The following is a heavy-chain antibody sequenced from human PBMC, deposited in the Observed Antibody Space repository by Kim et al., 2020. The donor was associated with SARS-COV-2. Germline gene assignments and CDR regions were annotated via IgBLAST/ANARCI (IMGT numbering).Heavy chain of an antibody. CDR2: VFPGDSHP. V-gene: IGHV5-51*01. CDR3: ARQSGFANKFYDY. D-gene: IGHD5-12*01. J-gene: IGHJ4*02. Sequence: PAKALDWIGIVFPGDSHPIYRPSFQGQVTISADKSISTTYLQWNNLKASETAIYYCARQSGFANKFYDYWGQGPQVTVSS.